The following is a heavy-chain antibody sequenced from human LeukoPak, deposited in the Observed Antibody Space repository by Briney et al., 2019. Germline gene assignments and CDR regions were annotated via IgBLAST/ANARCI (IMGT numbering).Heavy chain of an antibody. Sequence: GGSLRLSCAASGFTFSSYGMHWVHQAPGKGLEWVAVIWYDGSNKYYADSVKGRFTISRDNSKNTLYLQMNSLRAEDTAVYYCASPGTVNYGMDVWGQGTTVTVSS. V-gene: IGHV3-33*01. CDR2: IWYDGSNK. J-gene: IGHJ6*02. CDR3: ASPGTVNYGMDV. CDR1: GFTFSSYG. D-gene: IGHD3-10*01.